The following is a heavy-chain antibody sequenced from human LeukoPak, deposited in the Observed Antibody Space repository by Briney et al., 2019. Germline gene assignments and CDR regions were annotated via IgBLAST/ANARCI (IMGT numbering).Heavy chain of an antibody. J-gene: IGHJ4*02. V-gene: IGHV3-33*01. CDR3: ASTGRGDFWSGYDYFDY. Sequence: GGSLRLSCAASGFTFSSYGMHWVRQAPGKGLEWVAVIWYDGSNKYYADSVKGRFTISRDNSKNTLYLQMNSLRAEDTAVYYCASTGRGDFWSGYDYFDYWGQGTLVTVSS. D-gene: IGHD3-3*01. CDR1: GFTFSSYG. CDR2: IWYDGSNK.